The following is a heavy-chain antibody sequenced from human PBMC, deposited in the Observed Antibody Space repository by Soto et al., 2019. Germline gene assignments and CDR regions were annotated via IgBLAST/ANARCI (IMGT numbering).Heavy chain of an antibody. Sequence: GGSLRLSCEASGFTFSSHGMHWVRQAPGKGLEWVAVISYDGSKKYYVDSVKGRFTISRDNSKNTLYLQMNSLRAEDTAVYYCAKDQGYNYVVDFWGQGALVTVSS. CDR1: GFTFSSHG. J-gene: IGHJ4*02. CDR3: AKDQGYNYVVDF. CDR2: ISYDGSKK. V-gene: IGHV3-30*18. D-gene: IGHD5-12*01.